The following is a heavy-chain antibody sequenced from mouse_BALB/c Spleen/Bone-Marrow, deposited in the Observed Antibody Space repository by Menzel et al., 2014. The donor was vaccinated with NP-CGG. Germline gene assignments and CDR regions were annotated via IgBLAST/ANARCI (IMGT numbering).Heavy chain of an antibody. CDR1: GFTFSDYY. V-gene: IGHV5-4*02. CDR3: ARDGDYRYAWFAY. D-gene: IGHD2-14*01. CDR2: ISDAGSYT. J-gene: IGHJ3*01. Sequence: EVMLVESGGGLVKPGGSLKLSCAASGFTFSDYYMYWVRQTPEKRLEWVATISDAGSYTYYPDSVKGRFTISRDNAKSNLYLQMISLKSEDTAMYYCARDGDYRYAWFAYWGQGTLVTVST.